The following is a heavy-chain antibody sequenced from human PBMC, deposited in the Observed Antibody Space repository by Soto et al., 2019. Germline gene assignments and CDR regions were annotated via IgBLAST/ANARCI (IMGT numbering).Heavy chain of an antibody. CDR3: ARGRSVWLLNDY. V-gene: IGHV1-8*01. D-gene: IGHD3-22*01. J-gene: IGHJ4*02. Sequence: SVKVSCKASGYTFTSYDINWGRQATGQGLEWMGWMNPNSGNTGYAQKFQGRVTMTRNTSISTAYMELSSLRSEDTAVYYCARGRSVWLLNDYWGQGTLVTVYS. CDR2: MNPNSGNT. CDR1: GYTFTSYD.